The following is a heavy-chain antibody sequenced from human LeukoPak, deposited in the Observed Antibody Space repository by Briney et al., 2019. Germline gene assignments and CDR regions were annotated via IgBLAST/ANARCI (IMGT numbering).Heavy chain of an antibody. V-gene: IGHV4-38-2*02. CDR2: FYHNGDT. J-gene: IGHJ4*02. CDR1: GYSISSSYY. Sequence: SETLSLTCTVSGYSISSSYYWAWIRQPPGKGLEWIGSFYHNGDTYYNPSLKSRVTISVDTSKNQFSLKLSSVTAADTAVYYCARHGIAVAGHFDYWGQGTLVTVSS. D-gene: IGHD6-19*01. CDR3: ARHGIAVAGHFDY.